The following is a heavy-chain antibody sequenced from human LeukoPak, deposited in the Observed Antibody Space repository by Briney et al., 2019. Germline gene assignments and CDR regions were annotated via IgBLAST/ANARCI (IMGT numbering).Heavy chain of an antibody. Sequence: SQTLSLTCTVSGGSISSGGYYWSWIRQPPGKGLEWIGYIYHSGSTYYNPSLKSRVTISVDASKNQFSLKLSSVTAADTAVYYCARRPRANNWGEYYYMDVWGKGTTVTVSS. CDR2: IYHSGST. CDR1: GGSISSGGYY. V-gene: IGHV4-30-2*03. J-gene: IGHJ6*03. CDR3: ARRPRANNWGEYYYMDV. D-gene: IGHD7-27*01.